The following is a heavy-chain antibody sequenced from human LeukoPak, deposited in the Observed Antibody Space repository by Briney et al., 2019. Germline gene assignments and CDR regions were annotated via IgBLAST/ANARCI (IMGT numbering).Heavy chain of an antibody. CDR2: INHSGST. V-gene: IGHV4-34*01. CDR1: GGSFSGYY. D-gene: IGHD4-17*01. Sequence: PSETLSLTCAVYGGSFSGYYWSWIRQPPGKGLEWIGEINHSGSTNYNPSLKSRVTISVDRSKNQFSLKLSSVTAADTAVYYCARYYGDYLNWFDPWGQGTLVTVSS. J-gene: IGHJ5*02. CDR3: ARYYGDYLNWFDP.